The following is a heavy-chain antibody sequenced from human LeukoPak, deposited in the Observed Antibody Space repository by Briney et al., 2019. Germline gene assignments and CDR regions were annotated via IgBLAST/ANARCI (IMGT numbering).Heavy chain of an antibody. D-gene: IGHD2-2*01. Sequence: ASVKVSCKVSGYTLTELSMHWVRQAPGQGLEWMGWISAYNGNTNYAEKLQGRVTMTTDTSTSTAYMELRSLRSDDTAVYYCARDIVIVPAAMAQRSYYYGMDVWAQGTTVTVSS. CDR1: GYTLTELS. CDR3: ARDIVIVPAAMAQRSYYYGMDV. J-gene: IGHJ6*02. V-gene: IGHV1-18*01. CDR2: ISAYNGNT.